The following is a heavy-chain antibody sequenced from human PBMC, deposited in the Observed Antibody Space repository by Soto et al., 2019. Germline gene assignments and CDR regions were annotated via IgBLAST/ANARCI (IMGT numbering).Heavy chain of an antibody. J-gene: IGHJ4*02. V-gene: IGHV1-69*13. CDR1: GGTFSSYA. D-gene: IGHD2-21*02. CDR2: IIPIFGTA. CDR3: ARDLPCGGDCPFDY. Sequence: GASVKVSCKASGGTFSSYAISWVRQAPGQGLEWMGGIIPIFGTANYAQKFQGRVTITADESTSTAYMELSSLRSEDTAVYYCARDLPCGGDCPFDYWGQGTLVTVS.